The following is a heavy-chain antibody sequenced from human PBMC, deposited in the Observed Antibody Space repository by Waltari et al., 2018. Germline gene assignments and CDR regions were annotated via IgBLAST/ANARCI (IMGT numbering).Heavy chain of an antibody. Sequence: QVQLQPWGAGLLKPSETLSLTCAVSGGSFSGSYWCLSRQPPGKGLEWIGEINHSVSTNYNPSLKSRVTISVDTSKNQFSLKLSSVTAADTAVYYCARSIVGAIPYYFDYWGQGTLVTVSS. D-gene: IGHD1-26*01. CDR2: INHSVST. J-gene: IGHJ4*02. V-gene: IGHV4-34*01. CDR3: ARSIVGAIPYYFDY. CDR1: GGSFSGSY.